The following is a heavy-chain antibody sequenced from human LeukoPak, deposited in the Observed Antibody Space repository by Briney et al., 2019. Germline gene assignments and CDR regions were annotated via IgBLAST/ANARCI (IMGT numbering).Heavy chain of an antibody. J-gene: IGHJ4*02. D-gene: IGHD3-9*01. CDR2: ISWNSGSI. CDR1: GFTLDVYA. Sequence: GRSLRLSCAASGFTLDVYAMHWVREAPGKGREGVSGISWNSGSIGYADSVKGGFTISRDNAKNSLYLQMNSLRAEDTALYYYSKDQYYGILTCYFGYWGQGTLVTVSS. V-gene: IGHV3-9*01. CDR3: SKDQYYGILTCYFGY.